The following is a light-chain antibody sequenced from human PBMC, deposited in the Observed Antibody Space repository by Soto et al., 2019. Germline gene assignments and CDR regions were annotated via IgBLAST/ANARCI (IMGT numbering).Light chain of an antibody. Sequence: DIQMTQSPSSLSAFVGDRDTITCRASQTIIRYLNWYQQKPGRAPNLLIYAASSLQSGVTSRFSGSGSGTEFTLPITSLQPEDFATYYCQQSYSTLFTFGPGTKVEIK. J-gene: IGKJ3*01. V-gene: IGKV1-39*01. CDR1: QTIIRY. CDR2: AAS. CDR3: QQSYSTLFT.